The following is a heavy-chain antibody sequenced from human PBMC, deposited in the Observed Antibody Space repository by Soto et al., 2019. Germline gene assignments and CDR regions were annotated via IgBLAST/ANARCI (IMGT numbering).Heavy chain of an antibody. V-gene: IGHV1-69*01. CDR3: AGLSYYYDSRRTTTDDY. CDR1: GGTFSSYA. CDR2: IIPIFGTA. D-gene: IGHD3-22*01. Sequence: QVQLVQSGAEVKKPGSSVKVSCKASGGTFSSYAISWVRQAPGQGLEWMGGIIPIFGTANYAQKFQGRVTINADESTSTAYMELSSLRSEDTAVYYCAGLSYYYDSRRTTTDDYWGQGTLVTVSS. J-gene: IGHJ4*02.